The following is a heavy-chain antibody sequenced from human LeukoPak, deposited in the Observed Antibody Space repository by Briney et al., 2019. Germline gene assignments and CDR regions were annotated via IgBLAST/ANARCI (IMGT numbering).Heavy chain of an antibody. V-gene: IGHV3-23*01. CDR1: GFTFSSYA. J-gene: IGHJ4*02. CDR3: AKDQGYYDFWSGFDY. Sequence: PGGSLRLPCAASGFTFSSYAMSWVRQAPGKGLEWVSAISGSGGSTYYADSVKGRFTISRDNSKNTLYLQMNSLRAEDTAVYYCAKDQGYYDFWSGFDYWGQGTLVTVSS. CDR2: ISGSGGST. D-gene: IGHD3-3*01.